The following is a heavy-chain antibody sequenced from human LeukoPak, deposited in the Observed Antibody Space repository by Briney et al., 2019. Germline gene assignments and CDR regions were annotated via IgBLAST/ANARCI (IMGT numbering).Heavy chain of an antibody. J-gene: IGHJ4*02. Sequence: ASVKVSCKAPGYSFSSYEINWVRQATGQGLEWMGWMKPNSGNTEYAQKFQGRVTMTRDTSTSTVYMELSSLRSEDTAVYYCATGIGSYYDSSAIGDYWGQGTLVTVSS. CDR1: GYSFSSYE. V-gene: IGHV1-8*01. CDR2: MKPNSGNT. D-gene: IGHD3-22*01. CDR3: ATGIGSYYDSSAIGDY.